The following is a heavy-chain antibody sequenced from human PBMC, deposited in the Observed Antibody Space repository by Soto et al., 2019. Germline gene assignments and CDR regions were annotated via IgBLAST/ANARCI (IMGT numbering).Heavy chain of an antibody. CDR2: ISYDGSNK. J-gene: IGHJ3*02. V-gene: IGHV3-30*18. D-gene: IGHD5-12*01. Sequence: QVQLVEPGGGLVKPGGSLSPSFAASGLPFIGYGMTGVAQAQGRGLEWGEVISYDGSNKYYADSVKGRLTISRDNSKNTLYLQMNSLRGEDTAVYYGAKDNGSGGDWLRVGDASDIWGQGTMVTVSS. CDR1: GLPFIGYG. CDR3: AKDNGSGGDWLRVGDASDI.